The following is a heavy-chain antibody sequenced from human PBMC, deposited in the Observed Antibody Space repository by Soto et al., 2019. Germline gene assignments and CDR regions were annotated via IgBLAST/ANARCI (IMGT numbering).Heavy chain of an antibody. Sequence: SETLSLTCTVSGGSISSYYWSWIRQPPGKGLEWIGYIYYSGSTNYNPSLKSRVTISVDTSKNQFSLKLSSVTAADTAVYYCARETYYYDSSVYSTPMVDYWGQGTLVTVSS. V-gene: IGHV4-59*01. CDR3: ARETYYYDSSVYSTPMVDY. CDR2: IYYSGST. D-gene: IGHD3-22*01. CDR1: GGSISSYY. J-gene: IGHJ4*02.